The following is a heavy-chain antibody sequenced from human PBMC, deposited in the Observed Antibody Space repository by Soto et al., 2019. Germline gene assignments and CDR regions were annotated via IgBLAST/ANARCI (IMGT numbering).Heavy chain of an antibody. CDR2: INPNSGGT. CDR1: GYTFTGYY. Sequence: ASVMVSCKASGYTFTGYYMHWVRQAPGQGLEWMGWINPNSGGTNYAQKFQGWVTMTRETSISTAYMELSRLRSDDTAVYYCARSPGIAAAGFNCFDPWGQGTLVTVSS. V-gene: IGHV1-2*04. CDR3: ARSPGIAAAGFNCFDP. D-gene: IGHD6-13*01. J-gene: IGHJ5*02.